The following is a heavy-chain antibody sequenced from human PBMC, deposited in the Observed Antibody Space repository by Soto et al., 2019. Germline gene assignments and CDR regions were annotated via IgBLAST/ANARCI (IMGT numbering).Heavy chain of an antibody. CDR2: IIPIFGTA. D-gene: IGHD6-13*01. V-gene: IGHV1-69*13. J-gene: IGHJ4*02. CDR1: GGTFSSYA. CDR3: ASPAAPTMYSSSWYVFDY. Sequence: SVKVSCKASGGTFSSYAISWVRQAPGQGLEWMGGIIPIFGTANYAQKFQGRVTITADESTSTAYMELSSLRSEDTAVYYCASPAAPTMYSSSWYVFDYWGQGTLVTVSS.